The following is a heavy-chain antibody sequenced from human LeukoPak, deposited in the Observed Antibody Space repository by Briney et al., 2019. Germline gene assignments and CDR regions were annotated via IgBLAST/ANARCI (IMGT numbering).Heavy chain of an antibody. Sequence: GGSLRLSCAASGFTFSSYAMSWVRPAPGKGREWVSAISGSGGSTYYADSVKGRFTISRDNSKNTLYLQMNSLRAEDTAVYYCAKYVGFGELSHFDYWGQGTLVTVSS. D-gene: IGHD3-10*01. V-gene: IGHV3-23*01. CDR3: AKYVGFGELSHFDY. CDR2: ISGSGGST. CDR1: GFTFSSYA. J-gene: IGHJ4*02.